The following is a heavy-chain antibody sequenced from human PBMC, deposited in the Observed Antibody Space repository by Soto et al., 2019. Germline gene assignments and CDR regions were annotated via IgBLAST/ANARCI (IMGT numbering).Heavy chain of an antibody. J-gene: IGHJ4*02. V-gene: IGHV3-30*03. CDR2: ISCDGRDK. Sequence: GGSLRLSCAASGFSFSNYAMHWVRQAPGKGLEWVAVISCDGRDKYYEDSVKGRYTISRDKSKNTLFLQMNSLRAEDTAVYYCARYCRSTSCYDYWGQGTLVTVSS. D-gene: IGHD2-2*01. CDR3: ARYCRSTSCYDY. CDR1: GFSFSNYA.